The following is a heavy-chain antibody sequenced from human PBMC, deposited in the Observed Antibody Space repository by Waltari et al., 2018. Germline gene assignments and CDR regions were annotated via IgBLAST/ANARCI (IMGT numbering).Heavy chain of an antibody. Sequence: QVQLVQSGAEVKKPGASGKGSCTVSGYTLPTVSMDRGRQAPGKGLEWMGGFDPEDGETIYAQKFQGRVTMTEDTSTDTAYMELSSLRSEDTAVYYCATGLIVGAISYWGQGTLVTVSS. J-gene: IGHJ4*02. CDR3: ATGLIVGAISY. D-gene: IGHD1-26*01. CDR2: FDPEDGET. CDR1: GYTLPTVS. V-gene: IGHV1-24*01.